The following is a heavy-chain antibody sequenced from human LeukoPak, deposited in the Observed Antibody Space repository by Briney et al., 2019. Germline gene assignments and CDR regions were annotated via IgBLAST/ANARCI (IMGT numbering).Heavy chain of an antibody. CDR2: ISYTGST. CDR3: ARDDYRGVTNFDP. V-gene: IGHV4-59*01. Sequence: SETLSLTCTVSGGSISPYFWSWFRQPPGKGREWIGYISYTGSTIYSPSLKSRVTISVDTSKNQFSLQLTSVTAADTAVYYCARDDYRGVTNFDPWGQGTLVSVSS. J-gene: IGHJ5*02. D-gene: IGHD3-10*01. CDR1: GGSISPYF.